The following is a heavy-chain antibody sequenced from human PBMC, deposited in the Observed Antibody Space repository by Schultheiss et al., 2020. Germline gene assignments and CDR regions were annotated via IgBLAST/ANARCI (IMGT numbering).Heavy chain of an antibody. Sequence: ASVKVSCKASGFTFTSSAVQWVRQATGQGLEWMGWMNPNSGNTGYAQKFQGRVTITADESTSTAYMELSSLRSEDTAVYYCAREATMIVVVSYYYGMDVWGQGTTVTVSS. CDR1: GFTFTSSA. CDR3: AREATMIVVVSYYYGMDV. V-gene: IGHV1-8*03. D-gene: IGHD3-22*01. J-gene: IGHJ6*02. CDR2: MNPNSGNT.